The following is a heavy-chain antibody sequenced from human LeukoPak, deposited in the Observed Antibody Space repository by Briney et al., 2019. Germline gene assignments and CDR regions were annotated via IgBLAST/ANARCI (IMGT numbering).Heavy chain of an antibody. CDR3: ARDRTPFVDY. CDR1: GFTSSSYE. V-gene: IGHV3-48*03. CDR2: ISISGSTI. Sequence: PGGSLRLSCAASGFTSSSYEVNWVRQAPGKGLEWVSYISISGSTIYYADSVKGRFTISRDNSKNTLYLQMNSLRAEDTAVYYCARDRTPFVDYWGQGTLVTVSS. J-gene: IGHJ4*02.